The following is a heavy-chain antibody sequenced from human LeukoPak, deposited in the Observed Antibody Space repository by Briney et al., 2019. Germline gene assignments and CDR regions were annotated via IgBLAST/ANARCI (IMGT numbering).Heavy chain of an antibody. Sequence: GGSLGLSCAASGFTFSSYDMHWVRQATGKGLEWVSAIGTAGDTYYPGSVKGRFTISRDNAKNSLYLQMNNLRAEDTAVYYCARDVVFYYFDSSGYFGAFDIWGQGTMVTVSS. CDR1: GFTFSSYD. V-gene: IGHV3-13*01. D-gene: IGHD3-22*01. J-gene: IGHJ3*02. CDR3: ARDVVFYYFDSSGYFGAFDI. CDR2: IGTAGDT.